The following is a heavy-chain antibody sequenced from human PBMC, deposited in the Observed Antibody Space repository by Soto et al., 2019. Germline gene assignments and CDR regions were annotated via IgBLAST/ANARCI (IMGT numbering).Heavy chain of an antibody. Sequence: SETLSLTGAVSGYSISSGYYWGWIRQPPGKGLEWIGSIYHSGSTYYNPSLKSRVTISVDTYKNQFSLKLSSVTAADTAVYYCARVSYYYYVMDVWGQRNTITVCS. CDR3: ARVSYYYYVMDV. CDR1: GYSISSGYY. J-gene: IGHJ6*02. CDR2: IYHSGST. V-gene: IGHV4-38-2*01.